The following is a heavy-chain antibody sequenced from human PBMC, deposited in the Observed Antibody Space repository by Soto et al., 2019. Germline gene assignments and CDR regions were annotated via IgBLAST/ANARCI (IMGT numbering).Heavy chain of an antibody. CDR1: GFTFSSYA. CDR2: ISYDGSNK. D-gene: IGHD3-22*01. J-gene: IGHJ4*02. V-gene: IGHV3-30-3*01. CDR3: ARDMGRNYYDSSSYYPY. Sequence: QVQLVESGGGVVQPGRSLRLSCAASGFTFSSYAMHWVRQAPGKGLEWVAVISYDGSNKYYADSVKGRFTISRDNSKNTLYLQMNSLRAEDTAVYYCARDMGRNYYDSSSYYPYWGQGTLVTVSS.